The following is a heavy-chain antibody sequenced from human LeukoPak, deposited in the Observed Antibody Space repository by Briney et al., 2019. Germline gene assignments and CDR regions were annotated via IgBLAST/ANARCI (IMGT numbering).Heavy chain of an antibody. CDR3: ARERSPRDGSGSQRTPLDY. CDR2: ISAYNGNT. J-gene: IGHJ4*02. V-gene: IGHV1-18*01. D-gene: IGHD3-10*01. Sequence: GASVKVSCKASGYTFTSYGISWVRQAPGQGLEWMGWISAYNGNTNYAQKLQGRVTMTTDTSTSTAYMELRSLRSDDTAVYYCARERSPRDGSGSQRTPLDYWGQGTLVTVSS. CDR1: GYTFTSYG.